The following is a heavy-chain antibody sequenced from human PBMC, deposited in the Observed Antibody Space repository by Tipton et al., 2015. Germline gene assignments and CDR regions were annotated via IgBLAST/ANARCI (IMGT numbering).Heavy chain of an antibody. CDR2: IFYDGST. D-gene: IGHD5-24*01. CDR1: GPSISSGYQ. CDR3: ARDLEHGMDV. J-gene: IGHJ6*02. Sequence: TLSLTCDVSGPSISSGYQWGWIRQPPGKGLEWIGYIFYDGSTNYNPSLKSRLTISVDTSKNQFSLRLSSVTAADTAVYYCARDLEHGMDVWGHGTTVTVSS. V-gene: IGHV4-61*01.